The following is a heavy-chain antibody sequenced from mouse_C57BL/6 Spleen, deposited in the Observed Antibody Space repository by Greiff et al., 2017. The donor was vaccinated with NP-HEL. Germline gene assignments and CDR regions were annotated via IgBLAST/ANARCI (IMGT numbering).Heavy chain of an antibody. J-gene: IGHJ2*01. D-gene: IGHD2-4*01. CDR3: ARSYDYGEGYYFDY. CDR2: IDPSDSYT. CDR1: GYTFTSYW. Sequence: VQLQQPGAELVKPGASVKLSCKASGYTFTSYWMQWVKQRPGQGLEWIGEIDPSDSYTNYNQKFKGKATLTVDTSSSTAYMQLSSLTSEDSAVYYCARSYDYGEGYYFDYWGKGTTLTVSS. V-gene: IGHV1-50*01.